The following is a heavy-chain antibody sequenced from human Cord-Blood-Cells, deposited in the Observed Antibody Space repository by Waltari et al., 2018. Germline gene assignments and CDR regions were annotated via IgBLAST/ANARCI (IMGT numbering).Heavy chain of an antibody. V-gene: IGHV1-2*02. Sequence: QVQLVQSGAEVKKPGASVKVSCKASGYTFTGYYMHWVRQAPGQGLEWMGWINPNSGGTNDAQKFQGRVTMTRDTSISTAYMELSRLRSDDTAVYYCARGGGIAAAGTDYWGQGTLVTVSS. CDR2: INPNSGGT. J-gene: IGHJ4*02. CDR3: ARGGGIAAAGTDY. CDR1: GYTFTGYY. D-gene: IGHD6-13*01.